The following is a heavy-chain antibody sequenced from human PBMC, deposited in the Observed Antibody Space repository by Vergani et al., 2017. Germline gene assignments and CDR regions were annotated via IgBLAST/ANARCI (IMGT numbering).Heavy chain of an antibody. CDR1: GFNFSDYY. J-gene: IGHJ4*02. Sequence: EVQLVESGGALVQPGGSLRLSCAVSGFNFSDYYLDWIRQAPGKGLEWVGRSRNMAYSFSTQFAASVAGRLSISRDASTRSLFLQMNSLKIEYTAVYFCVREGTYCSGSSCYTGVGIFDFWGQGSPVTVSS. V-gene: IGHV3-72*01. D-gene: IGHD2-2*01. CDR3: VREGTYCSGSSCYTGVGIFDF. CDR2: SRNMAYSFST.